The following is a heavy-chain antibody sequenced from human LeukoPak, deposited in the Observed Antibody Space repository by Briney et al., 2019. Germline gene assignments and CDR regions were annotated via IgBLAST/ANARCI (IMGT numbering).Heavy chain of an antibody. V-gene: IGHV1-18*01. CDR1: GYTFTSYG. J-gene: IGHJ4*02. CDR3: ARDLVGAAAGTVYFDY. D-gene: IGHD6-13*01. Sequence: ASVKVSCKASGYTFTSYGIGWVRQAPGQGLEWMGWISAYNGNTNYAQKLQGRVTMTTDTSTSTAYMELRSLRSDDTAVYYCARDLVGAAAGTVYFDYWGQGTLVTVSS. CDR2: ISAYNGNT.